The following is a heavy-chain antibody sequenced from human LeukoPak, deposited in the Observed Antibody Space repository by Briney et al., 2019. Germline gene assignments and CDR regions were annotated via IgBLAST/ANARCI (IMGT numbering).Heavy chain of an antibody. CDR2: ISSSGTTI. CDR1: GFTFSDYY. V-gene: IGHV3-11*01. Sequence: SGGSLRLSCAASGFTFSDYYMSWIRQAQGKGLEWVSYISSSGTTIYYADSVKGRFTISRDSAKNSLYLHMNSLRAEDTAVYYCAREQRYSYANDYWGQGTLVTVSS. D-gene: IGHD5-18*01. J-gene: IGHJ4*02. CDR3: AREQRYSYANDY.